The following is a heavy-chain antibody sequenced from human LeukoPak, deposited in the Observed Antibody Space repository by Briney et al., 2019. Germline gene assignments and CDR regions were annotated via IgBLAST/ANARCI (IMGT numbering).Heavy chain of an antibody. CDR1: GGSISSSNSY. Sequence: SETLSLTCSVSGGSISSSNSYWGWIRQPPGKGLEWIGSMSYSGSTYYSPSLKSRVTISVDTSKNQFSLKLSSVTAADTAVYYCGRPAPAVAGWGRAFDIWGQGTVVTVSS. CDR3: GRPAPAVAGWGRAFDI. D-gene: IGHD6-19*01. J-gene: IGHJ3*02. CDR2: MSYSGST. V-gene: IGHV4-39*01.